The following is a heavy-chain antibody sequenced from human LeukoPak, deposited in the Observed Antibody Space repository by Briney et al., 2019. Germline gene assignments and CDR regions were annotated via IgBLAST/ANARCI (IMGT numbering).Heavy chain of an antibody. J-gene: IGHJ4*02. CDR2: ISYDGRNK. Sequence: PGRSLRLSCAASGFTFSSYAMHWVRQAPGKGLEWVAVISYDGRNKYHAGSVTGRFTISRDNSKNTLYLQMNSLRAEDTAVYYCARDLIRLIAAAGKYIDYWGQGTLVTVSS. CDR3: ARDLIRLIAAAGKYIDY. D-gene: IGHD6-13*01. CDR1: GFTFSSYA. V-gene: IGHV3-30*04.